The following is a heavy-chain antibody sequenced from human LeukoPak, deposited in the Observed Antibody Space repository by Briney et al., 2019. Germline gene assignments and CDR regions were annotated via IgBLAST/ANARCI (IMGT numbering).Heavy chain of an antibody. CDR1: GYTFTSYY. D-gene: IGHD3-3*01. CDR3: AREVFFGYLEYYFDY. CDR2: INPSGGST. V-gene: IGHV1-46*01. J-gene: IGHJ4*02. Sequence: GASVKVSCKASGYTFTSYYMHWVRQALGQGLEWMGIINPSGGSTSYAQKFQGRVTMTRDTSTSTVYMELSSLRSEDTAVYYCAREVFFGYLEYYFDYWGQGTLVTVFS.